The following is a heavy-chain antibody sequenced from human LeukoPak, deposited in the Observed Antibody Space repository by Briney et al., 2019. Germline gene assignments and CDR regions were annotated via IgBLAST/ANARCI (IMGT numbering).Heavy chain of an antibody. D-gene: IGHD5-24*01. J-gene: IGHJ4*02. CDR3: ARRSYNSPFRY. CDR1: GDSISSSSSY. Sequence: SETLSLTCTVSGDSISSSSSYWGWIRQPPGEGLEWIGSIYYSGSTYYNTSLKSRVTISVDTSKNQFSLKLRSVTAADTAVYYCARRSYNSPFRYWGQGTLVTVSS. V-gene: IGHV4-39*01. CDR2: IYYSGST.